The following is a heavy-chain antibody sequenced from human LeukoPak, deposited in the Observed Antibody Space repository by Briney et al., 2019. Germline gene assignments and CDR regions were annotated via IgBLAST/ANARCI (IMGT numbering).Heavy chain of an antibody. V-gene: IGHV1-24*01. CDR2: FDPEDGET. J-gene: IGHJ4*02. D-gene: IGHD5-18*01. CDR3: ATDRGYSYGYRGDNPFDY. CDR1: GHTLTELS. Sequence: ASVKVSCKVSGHTLTELSMHWVRQAPGKGLEWMGGFDPEDGETIYAQKFQGRVTMTEDTSTDTAYMELSSLRSEDTAVYYCATDRGYSYGYRGDNPFDYWGQGTLVTVSS.